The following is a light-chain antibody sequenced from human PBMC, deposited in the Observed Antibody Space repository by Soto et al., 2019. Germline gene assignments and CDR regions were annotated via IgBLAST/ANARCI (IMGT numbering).Light chain of an antibody. J-gene: IGKJ5*01. CDR2: AAS. V-gene: IGKV1-9*01. Sequence: DIQLTQSPSFLSASVGDRITIACRASQGISTYLAWYQQKPGKAPKLLIYAASTLESGVPSRFSGSGSGTEFTLTISSLQPEDFATYYCQHLNRYPAITFGQGTRLEIK. CDR1: QGISTY. CDR3: QHLNRYPAIT.